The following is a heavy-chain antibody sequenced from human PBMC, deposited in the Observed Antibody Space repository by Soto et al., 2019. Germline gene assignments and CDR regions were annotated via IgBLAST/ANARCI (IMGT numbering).Heavy chain of an antibody. CDR2: ISSSSSTI. CDR3: VRGGAFTIDY. CDR1: GFTLSSYS. D-gene: IGHD3-16*01. J-gene: IGHJ4*02. V-gene: IGHV3-48*02. Sequence: EVQLVESGGRLVQPGGSLRLSCAASGFTLSSYSMNWARQAPGKGLEWVSYISSSSSTIYYADSVKGRFTISRDNAKNSLYLQMNSLRDEDTAVYYCVRGGAFTIDYWGQGTLVTVSS.